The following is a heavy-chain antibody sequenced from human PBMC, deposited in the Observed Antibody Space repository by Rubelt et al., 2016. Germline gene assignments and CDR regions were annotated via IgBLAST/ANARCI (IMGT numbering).Heavy chain of an antibody. V-gene: IGHV1-24*01. D-gene: IGHD2-15*01. CDR3: ATGIIRLKPFDY. Sequence: GLEWMGGFDPEDGVTIYAQKFQGRVTMTEDTSTDTAYMELSSLRSEDTAVYYCATGIIRLKPFDYWGQGTLVTVSS. J-gene: IGHJ4*02. CDR2: FDPEDGVT.